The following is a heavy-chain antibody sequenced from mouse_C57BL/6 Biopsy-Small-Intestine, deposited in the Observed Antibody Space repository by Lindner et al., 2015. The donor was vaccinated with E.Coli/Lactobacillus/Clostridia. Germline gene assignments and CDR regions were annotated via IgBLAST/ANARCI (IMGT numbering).Heavy chain of an antibody. V-gene: IGHV1-7*01. CDR3: ARDRILPTFFDY. D-gene: IGHD1-1*01. CDR2: ISAYSGNT. J-gene: IGHJ4*01. Sequence: SVKVSCKASGYTFSTYGISWVRQAPGQGLEWMGWISAYSGNTNYAQRFQGRLTMTTDTSTSIAYMELRSLRSDDTAVYYCARDRILPTFFDYWGQGTLVTVSS. CDR1: GYTFSTYG.